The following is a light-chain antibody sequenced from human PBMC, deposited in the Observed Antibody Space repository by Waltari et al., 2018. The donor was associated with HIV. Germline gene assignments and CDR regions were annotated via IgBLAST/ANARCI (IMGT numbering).Light chain of an antibody. Sequence: SFELTQPPSVSVSPGQTAKITCSADVLPKQYTYWFQLKPGQPPLLLIYTDTERPSGIPARFSGSSSGTTVTLTITGVQAEDEADYFCQSADTNYVLFGGGTKLTVL. CDR2: TDT. V-gene: IGLV3-25*03. CDR1: VLPKQY. CDR3: QSADTNYVL. J-gene: IGLJ2*01.